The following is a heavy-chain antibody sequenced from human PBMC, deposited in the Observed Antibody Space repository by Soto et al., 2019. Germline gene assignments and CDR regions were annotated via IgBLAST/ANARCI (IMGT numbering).Heavy chain of an antibody. CDR1: GFTVSSNY. D-gene: IGHD3-3*01. CDR2: IYSGGST. J-gene: IGHJ5*02. V-gene: IGHV3-66*04. CDR3: ASQAPYYDFWSGHWFDP. Sequence: GGSLRLSCAASGFTVSSNYMSWVRQAPGKGLEWVSVIYSGGSTYYADSVKGRFTISRDNSKNTLYLQMNSLRAEDTAVYYCASQAPYYDFWSGHWFDPWGQGTLVTVSS.